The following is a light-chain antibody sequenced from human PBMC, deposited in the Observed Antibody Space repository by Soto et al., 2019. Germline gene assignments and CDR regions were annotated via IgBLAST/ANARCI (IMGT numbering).Light chain of an antibody. CDR1: QSISIY. J-gene: IGKJ3*01. Sequence: DIQMTQSPSSLSASVGDRVTITCRASQSISIYLNWYQQKPGKAPKLLIYAASSLQSGVPSRFSGSGSGTDFTLTISSLQPEDFATYYCQQSYSSPFTFGPGTKVDIK. V-gene: IGKV1-39*01. CDR2: AAS. CDR3: QQSYSSPFT.